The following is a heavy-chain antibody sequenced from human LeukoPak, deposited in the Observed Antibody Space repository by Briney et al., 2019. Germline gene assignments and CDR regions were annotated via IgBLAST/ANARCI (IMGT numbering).Heavy chain of an antibody. Sequence: SVKVSCKASGGTFSTYAISWVRQAPGQGLEWMGGIIPIFGTANYAQKFQGRVTITTDESTSTAYMELSSLRSEDTAVYYCASSPGVHSSDYYYYMDVWGKGTTVTVSS. CDR1: GGTFSTYA. J-gene: IGHJ6*03. CDR2: IIPIFGTA. CDR3: ASSPGVHSSDYYYYMDV. V-gene: IGHV1-69*05. D-gene: IGHD2-8*01.